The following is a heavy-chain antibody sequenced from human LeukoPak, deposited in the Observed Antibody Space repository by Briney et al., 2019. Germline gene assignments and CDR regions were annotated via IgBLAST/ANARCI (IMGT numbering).Heavy chain of an antibody. CDR2: ISGSGGST. D-gene: IGHD6-13*01. CDR3: ARRLYSTPGGYYYGMDV. V-gene: IGHV3-23*01. J-gene: IGHJ6*02. Sequence: GGSLRLSCAASGFTFSSYAMSWVRQAPGKGLEWVSAISGSGGSTYYADSVKGRFTISRDNSKNTLYLQMNSLRAEDTAVYYCARRLYSTPGGYYYGMDVWGQGTTVTVSS. CDR1: GFTFSSYA.